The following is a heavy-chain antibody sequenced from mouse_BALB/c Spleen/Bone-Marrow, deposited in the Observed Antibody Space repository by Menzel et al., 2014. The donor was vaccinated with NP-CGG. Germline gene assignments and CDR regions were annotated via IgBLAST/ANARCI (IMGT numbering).Heavy chain of an antibody. CDR2: IWAGGST. V-gene: IGHV2-9*02. CDR3: ARDRGPPY. D-gene: IGHD3-1*01. CDR1: GFSLTSYG. Sequence: VKLMESGPGLVAPSQSLSITCTVSGFSLTSYGVHWVRRPPGKGLEWLGVIWAGGSTNYNSALMSGLSISKDNSKSQVFLKMNSLQTDDTAMYYCARDRGPPYWGQGTLVTVSA. J-gene: IGHJ3*01.